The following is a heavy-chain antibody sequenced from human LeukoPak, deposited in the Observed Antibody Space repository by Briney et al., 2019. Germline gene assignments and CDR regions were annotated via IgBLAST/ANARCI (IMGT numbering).Heavy chain of an antibody. Sequence: ASVEVSCKASGYTFTGYYMHWVRQAPGQGLEWMGWINPNSGGTNYAQKFQGRVTMTRDTSISTAYMELSRLRSDDTAVYYCARGLEVLEPPDYWGQGTLVTVSS. CDR3: ARGLEVLEPPDY. J-gene: IGHJ4*02. D-gene: IGHD1-1*01. V-gene: IGHV1-2*02. CDR2: INPNSGGT. CDR1: GYTFTGYY.